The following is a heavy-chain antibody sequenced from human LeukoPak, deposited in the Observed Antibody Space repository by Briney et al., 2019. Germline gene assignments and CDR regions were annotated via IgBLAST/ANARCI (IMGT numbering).Heavy chain of an antibody. CDR2: IYHSGST. CDR1: GGSISSGGYS. J-gene: IGHJ5*02. V-gene: IGHV4-30-2*01. Sequence: SETLSLTCAVSGGSISSGGYSWSWIRQPPGTGLEWIGYIYHSGSTYYNPSLKSRVTISVDRSKNQFSLKLSSVTAADTAVYYCARSSIAAPVSWFDPWGQGTLVTVSS. CDR3: ARSSIAAPVSWFDP. D-gene: IGHD6-6*01.